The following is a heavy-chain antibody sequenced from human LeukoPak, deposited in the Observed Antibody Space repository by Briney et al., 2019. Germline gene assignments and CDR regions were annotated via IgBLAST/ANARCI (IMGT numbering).Heavy chain of an antibody. V-gene: IGHV3-21*01. D-gene: IGHD6-19*01. CDR3: AITGYSSGWYYFDY. CDR1: GFTFSSYS. Sequence: GPLRLPCAASGFTFSSYSMNWVRQAPGKGLEWVSSISSSSSYIYYADSVKGRFTISRDNAKNSLYLQVNSLRAEDTAVYYCAITGYSSGWYYFDYWGQGTLVTVSS. J-gene: IGHJ4*02. CDR2: ISSSSSYI.